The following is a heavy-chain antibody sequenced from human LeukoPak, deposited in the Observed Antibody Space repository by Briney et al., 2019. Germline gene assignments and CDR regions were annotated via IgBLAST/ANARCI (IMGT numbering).Heavy chain of an antibody. CDR1: GYTLTSYY. Sequence: ASVKVSCKASGYTLTSYYMHWVRQAPGQGLEWMGIINPSGGSTSYAQKFQGRVTMTRDMSTSTVYMELSSLRSDDAAVYYCARGPRITLVRGGQWYFYMDVWGKGTTVTVSS. V-gene: IGHV1-46*01. J-gene: IGHJ6*03. D-gene: IGHD3-10*01. CDR2: INPSGGST. CDR3: ARGPRITLVRGGQWYFYMDV.